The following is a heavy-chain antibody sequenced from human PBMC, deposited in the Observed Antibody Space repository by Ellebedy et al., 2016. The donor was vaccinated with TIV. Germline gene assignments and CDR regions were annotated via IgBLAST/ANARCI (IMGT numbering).Heavy chain of an antibody. CDR3: ARQHDPKYNNYMDV. V-gene: IGHV4-59*01. CDR1: DASIRSYF. CDR2: IYYVGSA. J-gene: IGHJ6*03. Sequence: MPSGTLSLTCSVSDASIRSYFWSWIRQPPGKSLDWIGPIYYVGSAYHNPSLKSRVTISVDTSKNQFSLNLSSVTAADTAMYYCARQHDPKYNNYMDVWGKGTTVTVSS.